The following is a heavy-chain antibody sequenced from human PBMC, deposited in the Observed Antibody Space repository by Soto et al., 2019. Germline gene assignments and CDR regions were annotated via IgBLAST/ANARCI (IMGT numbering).Heavy chain of an antibody. V-gene: IGHV3-53*04. CDR2: IYSGGST. CDR1: GFTVSSNY. J-gene: IGHJ3*02. CDR3: ASPYSGSYYDAFDI. D-gene: IGHD1-26*01. Sequence: GSLSLSCAASGFTVSSNYMSWVRQAPGKGLEWVSVIYSGGSTYYADSVKGRFTISRHNSKNTLYLQMNSLRAEDTAVYYCASPYSGSYYDAFDIWGQGTMVTVSS.